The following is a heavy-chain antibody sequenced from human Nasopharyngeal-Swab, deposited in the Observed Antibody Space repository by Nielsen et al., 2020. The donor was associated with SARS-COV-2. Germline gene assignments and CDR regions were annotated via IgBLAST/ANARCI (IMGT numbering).Heavy chain of an antibody. CDR1: GGSISSSSYY. CDR3: ARGGSGTTGGFYGFDY. CDR2: IYYSGST. D-gene: IGHD1-7*01. J-gene: IGHJ4*02. Sequence: SDTLSLTCTVSGGSISSSSYYWGWIRQPPGKGLEWIGRIYYSGSTYYNPSLKSRVTIFVATSKNQFSLKLSSVTAADTAVYYCARGGSGTTGGFYGFDYWGQGTLVTVSS. V-gene: IGHV4-39*01.